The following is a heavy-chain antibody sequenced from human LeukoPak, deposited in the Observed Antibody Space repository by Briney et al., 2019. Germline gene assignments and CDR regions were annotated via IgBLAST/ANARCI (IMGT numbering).Heavy chain of an antibody. Sequence: SETLSLTCTVSGGSISSYYWSWIRQPAGKGLEWIGRIFTSGNTKYNPSLKSRVTMSVDMSKNQFSLRLSSVTAADTAVYYCAREVRCSTTRCYSLFDYWGQGTLVTVSS. V-gene: IGHV4-4*07. CDR3: AREVRCSTTRCYSLFDY. CDR1: GGSISSYY. CDR2: IFTSGNT. J-gene: IGHJ4*02. D-gene: IGHD2-2*02.